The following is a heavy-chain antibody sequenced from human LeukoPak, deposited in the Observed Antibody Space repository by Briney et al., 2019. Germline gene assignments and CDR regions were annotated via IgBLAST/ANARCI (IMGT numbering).Heavy chain of an antibody. V-gene: IGHV3-15*05. D-gene: IGHD2-2*01. Sequence: GGSPRLSCAASGYTFSDAWMTWLRQAPGQGLEWIGLIKRKSDGGTTQYGPPMEGRFTISRDDSKETLYLQMDSVKTEDTAVYYCATGSRGDFWDQGTLVTVSS. J-gene: IGHJ4*02. CDR2: IKRKSDGGTT. CDR3: ATGSRGDF. CDR1: GYTFSDAW.